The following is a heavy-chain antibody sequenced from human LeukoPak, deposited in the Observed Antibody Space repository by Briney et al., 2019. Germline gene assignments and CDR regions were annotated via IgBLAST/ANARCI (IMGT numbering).Heavy chain of an antibody. V-gene: IGHV3-23*01. J-gene: IGHJ4*02. D-gene: IGHD5-18*01. CDR3: AKESLRGHSYGFDN. CDR1: GFPFSAYA. CDR2: ISASGDTT. Sequence: GGSLRLPCAASGFPFSAYAMSWVRQAPGKGLEWVSAISASGDTTYYADSVRGRFTISRDNSKNTLYLQMNSLRAGDTALYYCAKESLRGHSYGFDNWGQGTLVTVSS.